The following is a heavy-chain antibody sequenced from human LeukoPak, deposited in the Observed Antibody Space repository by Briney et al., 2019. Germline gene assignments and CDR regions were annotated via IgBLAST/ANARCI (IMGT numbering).Heavy chain of an antibody. Sequence: GGSLRLSCAASGFTFSDYYMGWIRQAPGKGLEWVSSISSSSSYIYYADSVKGRFTISRDNAKNSLYLQMNSLRAEDTAVYYCAREKDFDAFDIWGQGTMVTVSS. J-gene: IGHJ3*02. CDR1: GFTFSDYY. CDR3: AREKDFDAFDI. D-gene: IGHD3/OR15-3a*01. CDR2: ISSSSSYI. V-gene: IGHV3-11*06.